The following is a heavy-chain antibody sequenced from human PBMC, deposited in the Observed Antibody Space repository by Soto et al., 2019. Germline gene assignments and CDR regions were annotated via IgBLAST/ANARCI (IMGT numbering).Heavy chain of an antibody. Sequence: PGGSLRLSCAASGFTFSNYAMSWVRQAPGKGLEWVSTISGSGGSTYYADSVKGRFTISRDNSKNTLYLQMNSLRAEDTAVYYCARDPNIVLVPAAIYYYYGMDVWGQGTTVTVSS. CDR2: ISGSGGST. V-gene: IGHV3-23*01. CDR3: ARDPNIVLVPAAIYYYYGMDV. J-gene: IGHJ6*02. CDR1: GFTFSNYA. D-gene: IGHD2-2*01.